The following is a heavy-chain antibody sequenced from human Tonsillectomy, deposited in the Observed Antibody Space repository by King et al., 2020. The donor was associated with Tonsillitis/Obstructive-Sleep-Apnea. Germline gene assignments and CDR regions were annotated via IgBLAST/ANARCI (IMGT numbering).Heavy chain of an antibody. Sequence: DVQLVESGGGLVKPGGSLRLSCAASGFTFSNAWMSWVRQAPGKGLEWVGRIKSKTDGGTTDYAAHVKGRFTISRDDSKNTLYLQMNSMKTEDTAVYYCTTLNVPYYYYYMDVWGKGTTVTVSS. CDR3: TTLNVPYYYYYMDV. CDR1: GFTFSNAW. V-gene: IGHV3-15*01. D-gene: IGHD1-1*01. CDR2: IKSKTDGGTT. J-gene: IGHJ6*03.